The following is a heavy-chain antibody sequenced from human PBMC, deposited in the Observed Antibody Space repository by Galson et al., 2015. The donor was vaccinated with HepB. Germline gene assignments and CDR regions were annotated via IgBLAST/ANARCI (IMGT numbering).Heavy chain of an antibody. CDR1: GYSFTSYD. D-gene: IGHD3-16*01. Sequence: SVKVSCKASGYSFTSYDINWVRQATGQGLEWMGWMNPNSGDTGYSQRFQGRVTMTRNTSINTAYMELSSLTSEDTAVYYCALKHKCVTGNYGYWDQVTQVTVSS. CDR2: MNPNSGDT. J-gene: IGHJ1*01. CDR3: ALKHKCVTGNYGY. V-gene: IGHV1-8*01.